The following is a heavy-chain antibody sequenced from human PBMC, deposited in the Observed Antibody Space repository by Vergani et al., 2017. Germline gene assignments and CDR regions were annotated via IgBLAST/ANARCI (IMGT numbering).Heavy chain of an antibody. Sequence: EVQLLESGGGLVQPGGSLRLSCAASGFTFSSYAMRWVRQAPGKGLEWVSAISGSGGSTYYADSVKGRFTISRDNSKNTLYLQMNSLRAEDTAVYYCAKTGMGGYAFDIWGQGTMVTVSS. CDR2: ISGSGGST. CDR1: GFTFSSYA. CDR3: AKTGMGGYAFDI. D-gene: IGHD6-13*01. V-gene: IGHV3-23*01. J-gene: IGHJ3*02.